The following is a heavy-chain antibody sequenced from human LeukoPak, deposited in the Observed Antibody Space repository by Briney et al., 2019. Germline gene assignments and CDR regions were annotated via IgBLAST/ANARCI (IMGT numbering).Heavy chain of an antibody. CDR2: ISAYNGNT. Sequence: ASVKVSCKASGYTFTSYGISWVRQAPGQGLEWMGWISAYNGNTNYAQKLQGRVTMTRNTSISTAYMELSSLRSEDTAVYYCARAPYSGSHYDYWGQGTLVTVSS. CDR1: GYTFTSYG. D-gene: IGHD1-26*01. V-gene: IGHV1-18*01. J-gene: IGHJ4*02. CDR3: ARAPYSGSHYDY.